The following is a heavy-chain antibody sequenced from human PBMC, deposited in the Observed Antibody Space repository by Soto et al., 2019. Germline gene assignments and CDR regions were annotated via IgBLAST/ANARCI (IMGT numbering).Heavy chain of an antibody. CDR3: GRDRLLRHLVRGITKASYSGVDG. Sequence: GGTLRVLGSASGVSFSTFDMHWVRQATVKSLEWVASVGKDGDIYYGGSLKGRFTISRDNGKNSLSLHMNSLRAEDTAVYYCGRDRLLRHLVRGITKASYSGVDGWGQGTTVTVSS. CDR1: GVSFSTFD. V-gene: IGHV3-13*01. CDR2: VGKDGDI. J-gene: IGHJ6*01. D-gene: IGHD3-10*01.